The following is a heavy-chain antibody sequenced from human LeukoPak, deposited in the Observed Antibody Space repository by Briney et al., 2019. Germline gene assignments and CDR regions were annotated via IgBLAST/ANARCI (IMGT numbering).Heavy chain of an antibody. Sequence: GGSLRLSCAASGFTFSSYWMHWVRQAPGKGLVWVSRINSDGSSTSYADSVKGRFTISRDNAKNTLYLQMNSLRAEDTAVYYCARDRGYCSSTSCYGTFRGMDVWGQGTTVTVSS. CDR3: ARDRGYCSSTSCYGTFRGMDV. V-gene: IGHV3-74*01. CDR1: GFTFSSYW. D-gene: IGHD2-2*01. CDR2: INSDGSST. J-gene: IGHJ6*02.